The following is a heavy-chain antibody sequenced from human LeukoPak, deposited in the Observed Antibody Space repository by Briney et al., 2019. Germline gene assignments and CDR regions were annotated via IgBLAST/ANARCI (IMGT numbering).Heavy chain of an antibody. V-gene: IGHV1-2*02. Sequence: ASVKVAFKASGYTYTGCYMHWVRQAPGQALEWMGWINPNSGGTNYAQKFQGRVTMTRDTSISTAYMELSRLRSDDTAVYYCARDGSHRIAAAGYDYWGQGTLVTVSS. D-gene: IGHD6-13*01. CDR3: ARDGSHRIAAAGYDY. CDR1: GYTYTGCY. J-gene: IGHJ4*02. CDR2: INPNSGGT.